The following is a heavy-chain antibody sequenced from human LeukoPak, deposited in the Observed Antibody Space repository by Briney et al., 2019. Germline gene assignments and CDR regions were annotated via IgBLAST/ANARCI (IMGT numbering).Heavy chain of an antibody. CDR1: GFTFSSYA. V-gene: IGHV3-30-3*01. Sequence: GGSLRLSCAASGFTFSSYAMHWVRQAPGKGLEWVAVISYDGSNKYYADSVKGRFTISRDNSKNTLYLQMNSLRAEDTAVYYCAQLNPTSSLDYWGQGTLVTVSS. CDR2: ISYDGSNK. D-gene: IGHD1-1*01. J-gene: IGHJ4*02. CDR3: AQLNPTSSLDY.